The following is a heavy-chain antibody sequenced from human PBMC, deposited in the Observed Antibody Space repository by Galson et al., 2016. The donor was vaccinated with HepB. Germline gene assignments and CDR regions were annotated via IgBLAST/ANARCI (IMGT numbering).Heavy chain of an antibody. J-gene: IGHJ6*02. Sequence: SLRLSCAASGFTFSSYAMSWVRQAPGKGLEWVSGISGSGGSTYYADSVKGRFAFSRDNSKNTLYLQMNSLRAEDTAVYYCAKGAAPDYYYYYVMDVWGQGTTVTVSS. CDR1: GFTFSSYA. V-gene: IGHV3-23*01. CDR3: AKGAAPDYYYYYVMDV. CDR2: ISGSGGST.